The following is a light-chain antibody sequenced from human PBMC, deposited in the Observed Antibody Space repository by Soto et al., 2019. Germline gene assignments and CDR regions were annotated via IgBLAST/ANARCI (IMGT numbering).Light chain of an antibody. Sequence: DIQMTQSPSTLSASAGDRVTITCRASQSISSWLAWYQQKPGKAPKFVIYKASTLETGVPSRFSGSGSGTEFTLTISSLHPDDFATYYCQQYNSNSRTFGQGTKVEIK. CDR2: KAS. V-gene: IGKV1-5*03. J-gene: IGKJ1*01. CDR1: QSISSW. CDR3: QQYNSNSRT.